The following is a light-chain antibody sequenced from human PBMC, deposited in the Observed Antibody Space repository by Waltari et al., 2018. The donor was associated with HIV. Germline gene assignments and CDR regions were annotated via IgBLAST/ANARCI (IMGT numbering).Light chain of an antibody. J-gene: IGLJ3*02. CDR2: GVT. CDR3: CAYTMSGTLV. V-gene: IGLV2-23*02. Sequence: QSALTQPASVSGSPGQTITISCSGTSRDIGMYDLVSWVRPEAGQAPQLLIYGVTNRPSHISNRFAGSKSRTTAALTISALPSADEGDYYCCAYTMSGTLVFGGGTKLTVL. CDR1: SRDIGMYDL.